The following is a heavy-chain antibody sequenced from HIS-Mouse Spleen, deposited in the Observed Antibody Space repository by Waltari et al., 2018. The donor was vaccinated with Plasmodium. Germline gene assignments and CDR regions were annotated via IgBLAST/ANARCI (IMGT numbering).Heavy chain of an antibody. J-gene: IGHJ2*01. Sequence: EVQLVESGGGLVQPGGSLRLSCAASGFPFSGFWMSWVRQAPGKGVEWVANIKQDGREKYYVDSVKGRFTISRDNAKNSLYLQMNSLRAEDTAVYYCASSWYWYFDLWGRGTLVTVSS. CDR2: IKQDGREK. CDR3: ASSWYWYFDL. D-gene: IGHD6-13*01. CDR1: GFPFSGFW. V-gene: IGHV3-7*01.